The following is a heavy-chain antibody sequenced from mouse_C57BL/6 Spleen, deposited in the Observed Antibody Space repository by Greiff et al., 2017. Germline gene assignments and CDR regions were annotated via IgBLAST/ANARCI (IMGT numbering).Heavy chain of an antibody. CDR2: IRSKSNNYAT. J-gene: IGHJ4*01. CDR3: VRQSYYGRGAMDY. CDR1: GFSFNTYA. Sequence: EVKLLESGGGLVQPKGSLKLSCAASGFSFNTYAMNWVRQAPGKGLEWVARIRSKSNNYATYYADSVKDRFTISRDDSESMLYLQMNNLKTEDTAMYYCVRQSYYGRGAMDYWGQGTSVTVSS. D-gene: IGHD1-1*01. V-gene: IGHV10-1*01.